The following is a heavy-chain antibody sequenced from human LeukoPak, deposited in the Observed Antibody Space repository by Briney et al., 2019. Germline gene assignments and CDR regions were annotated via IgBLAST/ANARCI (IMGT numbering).Heavy chain of an antibody. CDR1: GGSFSGYY. Sequence: SETLSLTCAVYGGSFSGYYWSWIRQPPGKGLEWIGEINHSGSTNYNPSLKSRVIISVDTSKNQFSLKLSSVTAADTAVYYCARDRLLWFGESSRYYYGMDVWGQGTTVTVSS. V-gene: IGHV4-34*01. J-gene: IGHJ6*02. CDR3: ARDRLLWFGESSRYYYGMDV. CDR2: INHSGST. D-gene: IGHD3-10*01.